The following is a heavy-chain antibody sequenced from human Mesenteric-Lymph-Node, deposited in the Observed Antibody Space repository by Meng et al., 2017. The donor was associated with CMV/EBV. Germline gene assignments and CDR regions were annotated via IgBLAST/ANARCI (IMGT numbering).Heavy chain of an antibody. D-gene: IGHD3-22*01. CDR2: IKADGSAE. CDR3: LGGHYSGY. CDR1: GFTFHYFW. Sequence: GESLKISCVDSGFTFHYFWMNWVRQAPGRGLEWVANIKADGSAEYYVDSVKGRFTISRDNAKKSLFLQMNSLEDEDTAVYYCLGGHYSGYWSQGTQVTVSS. V-gene: IGHV3-7*01. J-gene: IGHJ4*02.